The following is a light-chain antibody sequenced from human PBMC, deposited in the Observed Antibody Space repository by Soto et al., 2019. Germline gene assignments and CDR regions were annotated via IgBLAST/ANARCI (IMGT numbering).Light chain of an antibody. CDR1: QSISSW. Sequence: DIQMTQSPSTLSASVGDRVTITCRASQSISSWLAWYQQKPGKAPQLLSYHASNLESGVRSRFGGSGSGTGFTLTITSLLPDAWAPSYCQPYDSFPPSVGQWAKLEIK. V-gene: IGKV1-5*01. CDR2: HAS. J-gene: IGKJ2*01. CDR3: QPYDSFPPS.